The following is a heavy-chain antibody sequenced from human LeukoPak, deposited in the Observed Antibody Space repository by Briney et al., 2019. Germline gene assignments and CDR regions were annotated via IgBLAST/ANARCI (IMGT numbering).Heavy chain of an antibody. V-gene: IGHV1-69*04. CDR1: GGTFSSYA. D-gene: IGHD4-17*01. CDR2: IIPILGIA. J-gene: IGHJ4*02. CDR3: ARFQTTVTTVDY. Sequence: ASVKVSCKASGGTFSSYAISWVRQAPGQGLEWMGRIIPILGIANYAQKFQGRVTITADKSTSTAYMGLSSLRSEDTAVYYCARFQTTVTTVDYWGQGTLVTVSS.